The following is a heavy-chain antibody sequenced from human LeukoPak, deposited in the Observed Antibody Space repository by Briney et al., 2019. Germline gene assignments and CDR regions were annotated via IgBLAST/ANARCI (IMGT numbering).Heavy chain of an antibody. J-gene: IGHJ4*02. Sequence: SETLSLTCTVSGYSISSGSYWDWIRQPPGKGLEWIGYIYYSGSTNYNPSLKSRVTISVDTSKNQFSLKLSSVTAADTAVYYCARAVAGTGDFDYWGQGTLVTVSS. V-gene: IGHV4-38-2*02. CDR1: GYSISSGSY. CDR3: ARAVAGTGDFDY. D-gene: IGHD6-19*01. CDR2: IYYSGST.